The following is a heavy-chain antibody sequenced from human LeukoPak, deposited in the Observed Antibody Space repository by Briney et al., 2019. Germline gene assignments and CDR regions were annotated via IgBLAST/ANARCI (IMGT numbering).Heavy chain of an antibody. Sequence: SVKVSCKASGGTFSSYAISWVRQAPGQGLERMGRIIPIFGTANYAQKFQGRVTITTDESTSTAYMELSSLRSDDTAVYYCARVGVVVVVAAPDYWGQGTLVTVSP. D-gene: IGHD2-15*01. V-gene: IGHV1-69*05. CDR3: ARVGVVVVVAAPDY. CDR2: IIPIFGTA. CDR1: GGTFSSYA. J-gene: IGHJ4*02.